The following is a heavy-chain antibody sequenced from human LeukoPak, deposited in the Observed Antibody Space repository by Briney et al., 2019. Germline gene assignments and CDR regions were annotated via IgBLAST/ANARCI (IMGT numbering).Heavy chain of an antibody. CDR2: ISGSGGGT. Sequence: GGSLRLSCAASGFTFSSYAMSWVRQAPGKGLEWVSAISGSGGGTYYADSVKGRFTISRDNSKNTLYLQMNSLRAEDTAVFYCARYCSGGSCYSLHYYYGMDVWGQGTTVTVSS. CDR3: ARYCSGGSCYSLHYYYGMDV. V-gene: IGHV3-23*01. J-gene: IGHJ6*02. D-gene: IGHD2-15*01. CDR1: GFTFSSYA.